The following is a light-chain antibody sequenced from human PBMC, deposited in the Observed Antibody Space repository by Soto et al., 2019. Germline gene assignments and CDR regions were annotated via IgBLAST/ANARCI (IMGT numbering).Light chain of an antibody. CDR2: SNN. Sequence: QSVLTQPPPPSGTPGQRVTNSCSGSRSNIGSNTVNWYQQLPGTAPKLLIYSNNQRPSGVPDRFSGSKSGTSASLAISGLQSEDEADYYCAAWDDSLNGPVFGTGTKVTVL. V-gene: IGLV1-44*01. J-gene: IGLJ1*01. CDR1: RSNIGSNT. CDR3: AAWDDSLNGPV.